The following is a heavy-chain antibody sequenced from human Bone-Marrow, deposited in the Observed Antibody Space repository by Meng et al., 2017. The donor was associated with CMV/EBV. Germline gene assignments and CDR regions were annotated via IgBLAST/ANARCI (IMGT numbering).Heavy chain of an antibody. CDR3: ARGPITMMVVAPYGMDV. J-gene: IGHJ6*02. CDR1: GYIFSDYY. D-gene: IGHD3-22*01. CDR2: ISPNSGGT. V-gene: IGHV1-2*02. Sequence: ASVKGSCKASGYIFSDYYMHWVRQAPGQGREWMGWISPNSGGTNYAQRFQGRVTMTSDTSITTAYMELSSLTSDDTAVYYCARGPITMMVVAPYGMDVWGQGTTVTVSS.